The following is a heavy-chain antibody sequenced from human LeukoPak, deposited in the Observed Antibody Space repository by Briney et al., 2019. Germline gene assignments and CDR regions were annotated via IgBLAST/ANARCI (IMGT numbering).Heavy chain of an antibody. CDR1: GFTFSSYG. Sequence: GGSLRLSCVASGFTFSSYGMHWVRQAPGKGLEWVAFIRYTGSDNYADSVKGRFTITRDNAKSTLYLQMNSLRAEDTAVYYCAKDPYGSGIKGAFDIWGQGTMVTVSS. V-gene: IGHV3-30*02. CDR2: IRYTGSD. CDR3: AKDPYGSGIKGAFDI. J-gene: IGHJ3*02. D-gene: IGHD3-10*01.